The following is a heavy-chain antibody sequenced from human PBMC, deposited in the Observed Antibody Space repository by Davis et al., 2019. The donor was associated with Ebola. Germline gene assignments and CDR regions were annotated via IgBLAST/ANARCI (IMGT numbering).Heavy chain of an antibody. CDR3: ASNQYCTNGVCYTRAYGMDV. CDR1: GYTLTELS. V-gene: IGHV1-24*01. D-gene: IGHD2-8*01. J-gene: IGHJ6*04. CDR2: FDPEDGET. Sequence: ASVKVSCKVSGYTLTELSMHWVRQAPGKGLEWMGGFDPEDGETIYAQKFQGRVTMTEDTSTDTAYMELSSLRSENTAVYYCASNQYCTNGVCYTRAYGMDVWGKGTTVTVSS.